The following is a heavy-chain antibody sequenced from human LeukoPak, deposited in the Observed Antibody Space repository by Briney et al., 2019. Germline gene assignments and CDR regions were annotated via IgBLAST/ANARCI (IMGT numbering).Heavy chain of an antibody. CDR2: ISYDGNNK. J-gene: IGHJ4*02. CDR3: AKKGIDGSGYDLDY. V-gene: IGHV3-30*04. Sequence: GGSLRLSCATSGFSFSNYAMHWLRQAPGKGLEWVTVISYDGNNKYYADSVKGRFTISRDTSKNTLYLQMNSLRAEDTAVYYCAKKGIDGSGYDLDYWGQGTLVTVSS. D-gene: IGHD5-12*01. CDR1: GFSFSNYA.